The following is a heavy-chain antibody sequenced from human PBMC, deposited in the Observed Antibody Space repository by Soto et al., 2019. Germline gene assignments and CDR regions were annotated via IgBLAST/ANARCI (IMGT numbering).Heavy chain of an antibody. CDR2: INPSGGST. CDR1: GYTFTSYY. J-gene: IGHJ4*02. V-gene: IGHV1-46*01. D-gene: IGHD5-18*01. CDR3: ARAVNTAMVRIYFDY. Sequence: VKVSCKASGYTFTSYYMHWVRQAPGQGLEWMGIINPSGGSTSYAQKFQGRVTMTRDTSTSTVYMELSSLRSEDTAVYYCARAVNTAMVRIYFDYWGQGTLVTVSS.